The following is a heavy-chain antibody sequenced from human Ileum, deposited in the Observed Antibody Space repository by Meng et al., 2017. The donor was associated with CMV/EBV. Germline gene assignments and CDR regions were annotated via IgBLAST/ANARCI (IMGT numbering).Heavy chain of an antibody. CDR2: ISDDGKST. J-gene: IGHJ3*01. V-gene: IGHV3-74*01. CDR1: GFNMRGHW. CDR3: ARIHPDFWTAYETRVFDL. D-gene: IGHD3/OR15-3a*01. Sequence: GGSLRLSCTASGFNMRGHWMSWLRQAPGEGPVWVSRISDDGKSTTYAVSVKGRFTISRDNARDTVFLEMTSLRVEDTAVYYCARIHPDFWTAYETRVFDLWGQGTMVTVSS.